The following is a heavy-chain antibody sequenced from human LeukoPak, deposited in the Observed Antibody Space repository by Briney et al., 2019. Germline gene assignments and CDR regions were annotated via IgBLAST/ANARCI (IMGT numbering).Heavy chain of an antibody. CDR3: AKDPNPLYDLWSGYK. CDR1: GFTFPGHT. Sequence: GGSLTLSCATSGFTFPGHTMTWLRQAPGKGLEWVSIIGGRDDRTYYADYVEGRFTISSDNSKNILYLQMNSLRAEDTAVYYCAKDPNPLYDLWSGYKWGQGTLVTVSS. D-gene: IGHD3-3*01. J-gene: IGHJ4*02. V-gene: IGHV3-23*01. CDR2: IGGRDDRT.